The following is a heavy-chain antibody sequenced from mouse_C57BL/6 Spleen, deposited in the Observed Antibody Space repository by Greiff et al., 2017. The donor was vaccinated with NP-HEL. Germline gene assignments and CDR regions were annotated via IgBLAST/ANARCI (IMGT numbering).Heavy chain of an antibody. Sequence: EVQVVESEGGLVQPGSSMKLSCTASGFTFSDYYMAWVRQVPEKGLEWVANINYDGSSTYYLDSLKSRFIISRDNAKYILYLQMSSLKSEDTATYYCARVSKWYFDVWGTGTTVTVSS. D-gene: IGHD2-5*01. CDR2: INYDGSST. J-gene: IGHJ1*03. CDR3: ARVSKWYFDV. CDR1: GFTFSDYY. V-gene: IGHV5-16*01.